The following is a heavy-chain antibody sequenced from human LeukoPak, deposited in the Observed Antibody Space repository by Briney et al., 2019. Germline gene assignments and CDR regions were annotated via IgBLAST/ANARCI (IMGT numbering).Heavy chain of an antibody. J-gene: IGHJ4*02. V-gene: IGHV4-38-2*01. Sequence: SETLSLTCDVSGFSITSGDYWGWIRQSPGRGLEWIGSISHSGDTYYIPSLRSRVTMSLATSRNQFSLDLRSVSAADTAVYFCARVGPLAVGTGKRVYSFDYWGQGTLVTVSS. CDR1: GFSITSGDY. D-gene: IGHD1-1*01. CDR3: ARVGPLAVGTGKRVYSFDY. CDR2: ISHSGDT.